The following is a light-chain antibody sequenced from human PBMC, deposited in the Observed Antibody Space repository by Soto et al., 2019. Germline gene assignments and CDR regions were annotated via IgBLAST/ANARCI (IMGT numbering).Light chain of an antibody. CDR1: QDVGGY. J-gene: IGKJ1*01. CDR2: DAS. CDR3: QQYNNWPWP. V-gene: IGKV3-11*01. Sequence: ESMLTQSPATLSLSPGDRATLSCRASQDVGGYLSWFQQKPGQAPRLLIYDASIRATGIPARFSGSGSGTEFTLTISSLQSEDFAVYYCQQYNNWPWPFGQGTKVDI.